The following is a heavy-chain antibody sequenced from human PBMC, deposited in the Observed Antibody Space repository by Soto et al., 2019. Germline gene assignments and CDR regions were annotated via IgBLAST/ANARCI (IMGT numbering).Heavy chain of an antibody. J-gene: IGHJ6*02. V-gene: IGHV1-18*01. CDR1: GYTFTNYG. Sequence: QIQLVQSGAEVKKAGASVKVSCKASGYTFTNYGISWVRQALGQGLVWMGWISAYNDNTNYAQKFQGRVTLTTDTSTRTASMELRSLPSDVTAVYYCAREGYYYGSGSYSPPRYYGMDVWGQGTTVTVFS. D-gene: IGHD3-10*01. CDR3: AREGYYYGSGSYSPPRYYGMDV. CDR2: ISAYNDNT.